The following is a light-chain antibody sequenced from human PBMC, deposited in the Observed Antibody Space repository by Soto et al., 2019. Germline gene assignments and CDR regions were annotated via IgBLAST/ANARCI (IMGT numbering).Light chain of an antibody. CDR2: EGS. CDR1: SSDIGTYNY. V-gene: IGLV2-14*01. J-gene: IGLJ3*02. CDR3: SAYMNRRALV. Sequence: QSALTQPASVSGSPGQSITISCTGTSSDIGTYNYVSWYQQHPGKVPKLMIYEGSNRPSGVSNRFSGSKSGNTASLAISGCQAVREADYFSSAYMNRRALVFGGGTKLTVL.